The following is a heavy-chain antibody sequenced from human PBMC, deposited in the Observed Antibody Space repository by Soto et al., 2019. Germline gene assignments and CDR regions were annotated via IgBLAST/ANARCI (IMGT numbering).Heavy chain of an antibody. CDR2: ILYSGST. Sequence: PSETLSLTCTVSGDSINSYYWTWIRQPPGKGLECIGSILYSGSTNYNPSLKSRVTISVDTSKNQFSLKLTSVTAADTAMYYCARDKERAAAGTFEYWGQGTQVTVS. V-gene: IGHV4-59*01. J-gene: IGHJ4*02. CDR3: ARDKERAAAGTFEY. CDR1: GDSINSYY. D-gene: IGHD6-13*01.